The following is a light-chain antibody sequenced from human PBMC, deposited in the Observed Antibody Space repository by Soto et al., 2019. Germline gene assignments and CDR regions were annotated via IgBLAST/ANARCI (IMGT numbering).Light chain of an antibody. Sequence: IQLTQSPSSLSASIGDRVTITCRASTGIRTDLSWYQQKPGKVPKVLIYAATSLHSGVPSRFSGSGSGTDFTLTISSLQPEDFATYFCQQTYSTPLTFGPGTKVDIK. V-gene: IGKV1-39*01. CDR2: AAT. J-gene: IGKJ3*01. CDR1: TGIRTD. CDR3: QQTYSTPLT.